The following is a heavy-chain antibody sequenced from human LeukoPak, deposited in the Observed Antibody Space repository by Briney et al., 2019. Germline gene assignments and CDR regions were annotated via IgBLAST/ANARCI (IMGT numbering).Heavy chain of an antibody. Sequence: GGSLTLSCAGSGFTFSSYAMSWVRQAPGQGLEWVSVISDSGDYTSDADSVRGRFTISRDNSRNTLYLQMISLRPEDTAVYYCAQDNSIGKYCTNGVCSPFDYWGQGTLVTVSS. CDR3: AQDNSIGKYCTNGVCSPFDY. D-gene: IGHD2-8*01. CDR1: GFTFSSYA. CDR2: ISDSGDYT. V-gene: IGHV3-23*01. J-gene: IGHJ4*02.